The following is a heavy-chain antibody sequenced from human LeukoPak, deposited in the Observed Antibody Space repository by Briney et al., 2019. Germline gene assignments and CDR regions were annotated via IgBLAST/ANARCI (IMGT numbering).Heavy chain of an antibody. CDR2: ISYDGSNK. D-gene: IGHD6-13*01. CDR3: ARTLLAAAGHYYGMDV. J-gene: IGHJ6*02. CDR1: GFTFSSYA. V-gene: IGHV3-30*04. Sequence: PGGSLRLSCAASGFTFSSYAMHWVRQAPGKGLEWVAVISYDGSNKYYADSVKGRFTICRDNSKNTLYLQMNSLRAEDTAVYYCARTLLAAAGHYYGMDVWGQGPRSPSP.